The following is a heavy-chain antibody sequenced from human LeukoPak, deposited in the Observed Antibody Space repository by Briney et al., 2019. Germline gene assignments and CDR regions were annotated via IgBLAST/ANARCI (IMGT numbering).Heavy chain of an antibody. V-gene: IGHV1-24*01. CDR1: GGTFSSYA. Sequence: ASVEVSCKASGGTFSSYAISWVRQAPGQGLEWMGGFDPEDGETIYAQKFQGRVTMTEDTSTDTAYMELSSLRSEDTAVYYCAIYSGSYYSGYWGQGTLVTVSS. D-gene: IGHD1-26*01. CDR2: FDPEDGET. J-gene: IGHJ4*02. CDR3: AIYSGSYYSGY.